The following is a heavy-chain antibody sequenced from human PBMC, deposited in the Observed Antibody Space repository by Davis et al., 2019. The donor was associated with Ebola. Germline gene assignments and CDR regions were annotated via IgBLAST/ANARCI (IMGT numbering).Heavy chain of an antibody. Sequence: SETLSLTCTVPDGAITTYYWSWIRQPPGKGLEWIGYIYYSGSTNYNPSLKSRVTISVDTSKNQFSLKLISVTAADTAVYYCAGAGYSSGWNFDYWGQGTLVTVSS. CDR2: IYYSGST. CDR3: AGAGYSSGWNFDY. J-gene: IGHJ4*02. V-gene: IGHV4-59*01. CDR1: DGAITTYY. D-gene: IGHD6-19*01.